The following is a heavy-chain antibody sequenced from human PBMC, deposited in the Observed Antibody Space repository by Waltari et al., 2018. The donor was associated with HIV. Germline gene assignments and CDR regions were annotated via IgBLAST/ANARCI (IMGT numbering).Heavy chain of an antibody. Sequence: QVQLQESGPGFVKPSETLSLICNVSGGSIASSDSFWAWIRQSPEMNLRWVCSAFCTRRPALFAGQFFAKSSLKSRVALSVDTSKNQVSLRLTSVTAADTGLYYCVRHAAEFRPDFGWILAGVFEPWGLGTQVIVS. D-gene: IGHD6-19*01. CDR3: VRHAAEFRPDFGWILAGVFEP. CDR1: GGSIASSDSF. CDR2: AFCTRRPALFAGQF. J-gene: IGHJ1*01. V-gene: IGHV4-39*01.